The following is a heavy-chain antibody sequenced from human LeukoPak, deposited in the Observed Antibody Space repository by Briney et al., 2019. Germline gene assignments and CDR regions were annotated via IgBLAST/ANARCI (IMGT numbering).Heavy chain of an antibody. CDR3: TRPGTLGDWYFDL. CDR2: IRSKANSYAT. Sequence: SGGSLKLSCAASGFTFSGSAMHWVRQASGKGLEWVGRIRSKANSYATAYAASVKGRFTISRDDSKNTAYLQMNSLKTEDTAVYYCTRPGTLGDWYFDLWGRGTLVTVSS. J-gene: IGHJ2*01. D-gene: IGHD3-16*01. CDR1: GFTFSGSA. V-gene: IGHV3-73*01.